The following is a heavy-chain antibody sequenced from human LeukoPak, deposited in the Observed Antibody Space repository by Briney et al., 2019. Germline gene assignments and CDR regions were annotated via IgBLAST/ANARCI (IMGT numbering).Heavy chain of an antibody. CDR2: ISSSSSTI. J-gene: IGHJ4*02. Sequence: PGGSLRLSCAASGFTFSSYSMNWVRQAPGKGLEWVSYISSSSSTIYYADSVKGRFTISRDNAKNSLYLQMNSLRAEDTAVYYCASGGYSVRIDYWGQGTLVTVSS. D-gene: IGHD5-18*01. CDR1: GFTFSSYS. V-gene: IGHV3-48*04. CDR3: ASGGYSVRIDY.